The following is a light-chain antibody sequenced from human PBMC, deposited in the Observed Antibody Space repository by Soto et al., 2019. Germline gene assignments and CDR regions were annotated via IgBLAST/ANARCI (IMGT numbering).Light chain of an antibody. J-gene: IGKJ1*01. Sequence: EIVLTQSPATLSLSPGERAPLSCRASPSVTNFLAWYQQKPGQAPRLLIYGAFNRATGIPARFSGSGSGTEFTLTIGSLQPDDSATYYCQQYNSYWTFGQGTKVDIK. CDR1: PSVTNF. V-gene: IGKV3-15*01. CDR3: QQYNSYWT. CDR2: GAF.